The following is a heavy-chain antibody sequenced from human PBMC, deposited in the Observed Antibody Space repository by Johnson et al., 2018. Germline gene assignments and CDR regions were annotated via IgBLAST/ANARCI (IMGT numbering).Heavy chain of an antibody. CDR2: ISYDGSNK. CDR3: AKDSNTAMAPYYMDV. D-gene: IGHD5-18*01. J-gene: IGHJ6*03. Sequence: QVQLVQSGGGVVQPGRSLRLSCAASGFIFSSYGMHWVRQAPGKGLEWVAVISYDGSNKYYADSVKGRFTISRDNSKNTLYLQMNSLRAEDTAVYYCAKDSNTAMAPYYMDVWGKGTTVTVSS. V-gene: IGHV3-30*18. CDR1: GFIFSSYG.